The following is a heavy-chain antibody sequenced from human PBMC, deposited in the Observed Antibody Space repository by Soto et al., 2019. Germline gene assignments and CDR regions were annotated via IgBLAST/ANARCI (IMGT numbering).Heavy chain of an antibody. CDR1: GFSLSNGKVG. D-gene: IGHD3-10*02. Sequence: HVTLKESGPVLVKPTETLTLTCTVSGFSLSNGKVGVSWIRQPPGKALEWLAHIFSNDEKSYRTSLKSRLTTSGAPSKSKVVLSMPKVDPVETAKYYGARLLFGSSLAEGSSSMDSWAKGTP. CDR2: IFSNDEK. V-gene: IGHV2-26*01. CDR3: ARLLFGSSLAEGSSSMDS. J-gene: IGHJ6*03.